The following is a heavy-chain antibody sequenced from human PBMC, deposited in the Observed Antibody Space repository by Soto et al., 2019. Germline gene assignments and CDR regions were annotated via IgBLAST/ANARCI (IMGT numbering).Heavy chain of an antibody. J-gene: IGHJ3*02. CDR3: ARDPPGLDAFDI. CDR1: GFTVSSNY. V-gene: IGHV3-66*01. Sequence: GGSLRLSCAASGFTVSSNYMSWVRQAPGKGLEWVSVIYSGGSTYYADSVKGRFTISRYNSKNTLYLQMNSLRAEDTAVYYCARDPPGLDAFDIWGQGTMVTVSS. CDR2: IYSGGST.